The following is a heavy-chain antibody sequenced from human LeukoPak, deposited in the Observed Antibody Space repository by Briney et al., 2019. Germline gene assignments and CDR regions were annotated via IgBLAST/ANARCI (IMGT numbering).Heavy chain of an antibody. V-gene: IGHV4-34*01. Sequence: SETLSLTCAVYGGSFSGYYWSWIRQPPGEGLEWIGEINHSGSTNYNPALKSRVTISVDTSKNQFSLKLSSVTAADTAVYYCARRPGYSSSWYQYWGQGTLVTVSS. CDR1: GGSFSGYY. CDR2: INHSGST. CDR3: ARRPGYSSSWYQY. J-gene: IGHJ4*02. D-gene: IGHD6-13*01.